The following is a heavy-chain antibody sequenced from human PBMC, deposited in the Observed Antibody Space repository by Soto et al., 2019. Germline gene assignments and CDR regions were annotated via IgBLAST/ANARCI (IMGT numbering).Heavy chain of an antibody. CDR2: IYYSGST. V-gene: IGHV4-39*07. D-gene: IGHD6-19*01. CDR1: GASIITDNYF. Sequence: SATLSLTCTVSGASIITDNYFWVWIRQSPRRGLELIGGIYYSGSTNYNPSLKSRVTISVDTSKNQFSLKLSSVTAADTAVYYCAAHLKSSGWFAHYYYGMDVWGQGTTVTVS. J-gene: IGHJ6*02. CDR3: AAHLKSSGWFAHYYYGMDV.